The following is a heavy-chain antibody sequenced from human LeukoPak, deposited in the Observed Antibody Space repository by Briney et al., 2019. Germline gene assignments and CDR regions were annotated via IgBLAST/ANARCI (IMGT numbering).Heavy chain of an antibody. D-gene: IGHD6-13*01. CDR3: ARGGYGYSSSWYGGGYYYGMDV. CDR2: INPNSGGT. Sequence: ASVKVSCKASGYTFTGYYMHWVRQAPGQGLEWMEWINPNSGGTNYAQKFQGWVTMTRDTSISTAYMELSRLRSDDTAVYYCARGGYGYSSSWYGGGYYYGMDVWGQGTTVTVSS. V-gene: IGHV1-2*04. CDR1: GYTFTGYY. J-gene: IGHJ6*02.